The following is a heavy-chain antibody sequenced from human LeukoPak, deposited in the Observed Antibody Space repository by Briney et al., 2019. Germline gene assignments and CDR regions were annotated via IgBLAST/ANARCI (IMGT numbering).Heavy chain of an antibody. CDR1: GFTFSSYA. V-gene: IGHV3-23*01. Sequence: GGSLRLSCAASGFTFSSYAMSWVRQAPGKGLEWVSAISGSAGSTYYADSVKGRFTISRDNSKNTLYLQMNSLRADDTAVYYCAKEYTGTFSPFPSYFDNWGQGTLVTVSS. J-gene: IGHJ4*02. CDR3: AKEYTGTFSPFPSYFDN. D-gene: IGHD1-26*01. CDR2: ISGSAGST.